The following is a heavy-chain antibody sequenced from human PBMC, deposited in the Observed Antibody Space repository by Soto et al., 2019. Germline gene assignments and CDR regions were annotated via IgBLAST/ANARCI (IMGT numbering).Heavy chain of an antibody. Sequence: SVKVSCGASGYTFASYAMHWVRQAPVQRLEWMGWINAGNGNTKHSQKFQGRVTITRDTSASTAYMELSSLRSEDTAVYYCAREYCSSTSCYSYFDYWGQGTLVTVSS. J-gene: IGHJ4*02. V-gene: IGHV1-3*01. D-gene: IGHD2-2*01. CDR2: INAGNGNT. CDR1: GYTFASYA. CDR3: AREYCSSTSCYSYFDY.